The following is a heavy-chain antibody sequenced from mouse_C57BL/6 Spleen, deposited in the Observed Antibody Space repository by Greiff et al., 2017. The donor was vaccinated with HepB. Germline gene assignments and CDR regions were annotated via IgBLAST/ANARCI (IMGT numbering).Heavy chain of an antibody. CDR3: TSTMVTPYFDY. CDR2: IDPEDGDT. D-gene: IGHD2-2*01. Sequence: VQLQQSGAELVRPGASVKLSCTASGFNIKDYYMHWVKQRPEQGLEWIGRIDPEDGDTEYAPKFQGKATMTADTSSNTSYPQLSSLTSEDTAVYYCTSTMVTPYFDYWGQGTTLTVSS. J-gene: IGHJ2*01. V-gene: IGHV14-1*01. CDR1: GFNIKDYY.